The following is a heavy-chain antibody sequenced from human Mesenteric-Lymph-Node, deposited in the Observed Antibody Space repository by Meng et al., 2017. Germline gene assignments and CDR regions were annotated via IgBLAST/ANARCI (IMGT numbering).Heavy chain of an antibody. CDR3: ARRRGGSGRDC. Sequence: QVQLQESGPGLVKPSQTLSLTCTVSGSSISSGGYYWSWIRQHPGKGLEWIGYIYHSGSTSYNPSLQSRVTMFVDTSKNQFSLMLTSVTATDTAVYYCARRRGGSGRDCWGQGTLVTVSS. D-gene: IGHD3-10*01. V-gene: IGHV4-31*03. CDR1: GSSISSGGYY. CDR2: IYHSGST. J-gene: IGHJ4*02.